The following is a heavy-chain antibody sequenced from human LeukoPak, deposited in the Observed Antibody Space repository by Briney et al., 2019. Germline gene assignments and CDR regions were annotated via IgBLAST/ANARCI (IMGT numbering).Heavy chain of an antibody. CDR3: ARAWDGSYRSLWYFDL. Sequence: GGSLRPSCAASGFTFSSYAMHWVRQAPGKGLEYVSAISSNGVSTYYANSVKGRFTISRDNSKNTLYLQMGSLRAEDMAVYYSARAWDGSYRSLWYFDLWGRGTMVTVSS. J-gene: IGHJ2*01. CDR1: GFTFSSYA. CDR2: ISSNGVST. D-gene: IGHD1-26*01. V-gene: IGHV3-64*01.